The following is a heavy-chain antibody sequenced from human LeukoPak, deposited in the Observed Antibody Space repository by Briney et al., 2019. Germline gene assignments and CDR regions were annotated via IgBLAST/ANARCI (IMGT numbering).Heavy chain of an antibody. CDR2: IIPIFGIA. CDR1: GGTFSSYA. CDR3: ARGSHYGENNWFDP. D-gene: IGHD4-17*01. Sequence: SVKVSCKASGGTFSSYAISWVRQAPGQGLEWMGRIIPIFGIANYAQKFQGRVTITADKSTSTAYMELSSLRSEDTAVYYCARGSHYGENNWFDPWGQGTLVTVSS. J-gene: IGHJ5*02. V-gene: IGHV1-69*04.